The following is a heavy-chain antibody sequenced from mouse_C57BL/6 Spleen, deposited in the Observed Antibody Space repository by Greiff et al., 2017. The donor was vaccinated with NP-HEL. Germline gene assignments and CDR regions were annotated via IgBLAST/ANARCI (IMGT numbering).Heavy chain of an antibody. CDR1: GYTFTDYE. CDR2: IDPETGGT. Sequence: VKLQESGAELVRPGASVTLSCKASGYTFTDYEMHWVKQTPVHGLEWIGAIDPETGGTAYNQKFKGKAILTADKSSSTAYMELRSLTSEDSAVYYCLVYYDYDWGQGTLVTVSA. D-gene: IGHD2-4*01. V-gene: IGHV1-15*01. CDR3: LVYYDYD. J-gene: IGHJ3*01.